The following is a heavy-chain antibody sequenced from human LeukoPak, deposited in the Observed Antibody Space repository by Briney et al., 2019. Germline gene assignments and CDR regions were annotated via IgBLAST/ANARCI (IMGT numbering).Heavy chain of an antibody. Sequence: PSETLSLTCSVSGGPISSSSYYWGWIRQPPGKGLEWIGYIYYSGSTYYNPSLKSRVTISVDTSKNQFSLKLRSVTAADTAVYYCARDNYYDSTAYTDYWGQGTLVTVSS. CDR3: ARDNYYDSTAYTDY. J-gene: IGHJ4*02. CDR2: IYYSGST. D-gene: IGHD3-22*01. CDR1: GGPISSSSYY. V-gene: IGHV4-39*07.